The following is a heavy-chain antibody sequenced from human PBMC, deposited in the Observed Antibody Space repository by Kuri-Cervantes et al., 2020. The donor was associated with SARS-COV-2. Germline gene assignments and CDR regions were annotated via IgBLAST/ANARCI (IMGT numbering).Heavy chain of an antibody. CDR2: INPSGGST. J-gene: IGHJ6*02. V-gene: IGHV1-46*01. Sequence: ASVKVSCKASGYTFTSYCMHWVRQAPGQGLEWMGIINPSGGSTSYAQKFQGRVTMTRDTSTSTVYMELSSLRSEDTAVYYCARDLNCSSTSCSYVGVYYYYGMDVWGQGTTVTVSS. CDR1: GYTFTSYC. CDR3: ARDLNCSSTSCSYVGVYYYYGMDV. D-gene: IGHD2-2*01.